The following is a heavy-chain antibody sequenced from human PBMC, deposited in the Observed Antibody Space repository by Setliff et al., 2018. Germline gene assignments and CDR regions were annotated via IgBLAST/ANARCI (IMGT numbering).Heavy chain of an antibody. V-gene: IGHV3-7*01. Sequence: QPGGSLRLSCVVSGFAFSTYWMSWVRQSPGRGLEWVANINQDGSTKYSVDSVKGRFTVSRDNAKNSVYLQMSSLRVEDTAVYYCAREASVNSFDICGQGTTVTVSS. CDR1: GFAFSTYW. CDR2: INQDGSTK. J-gene: IGHJ3*02. CDR3: AREASVNSFDI.